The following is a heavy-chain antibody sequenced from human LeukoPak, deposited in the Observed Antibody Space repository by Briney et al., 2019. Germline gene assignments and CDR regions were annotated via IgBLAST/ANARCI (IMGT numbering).Heavy chain of an antibody. CDR3: ARGEGNSHAYNWFDL. CDR2: MNPNNGNT. D-gene: IGHD1-14*01. CDR1: GYSFTSDD. J-gene: IGHJ5*02. V-gene: IGHV1-8*01. Sequence: ASEKVSCKASGYSFTSDDINWVRQARGQWLEWMGWMNPNNGNTGYAQKFQGRVTMTRNTSISTAYMELSSLRSEDTAVYYCARGEGNSHAYNWFDLWGQGTLVTVSS.